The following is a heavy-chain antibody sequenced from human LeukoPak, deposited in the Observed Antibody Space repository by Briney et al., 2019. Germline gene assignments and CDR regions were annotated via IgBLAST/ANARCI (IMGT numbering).Heavy chain of an antibody. D-gene: IGHD3-10*01. CDR3: ARIGITMVRGVYYYYYYMDV. CDR1: GGSTSSRGYD. V-gene: IGHV4-61*02. CDR2: IYSSGST. Sequence: SETLSLTCTVSGGSTSSRGYDWNWIRQPAGKGLEWIGRIYSSGSTNYNPSLKSRVTISIDTSKSQFSLNLSSVTAADTAVYYCARIGITMVRGVYYYYYYMDVWGKGTTVTVSS. J-gene: IGHJ6*03.